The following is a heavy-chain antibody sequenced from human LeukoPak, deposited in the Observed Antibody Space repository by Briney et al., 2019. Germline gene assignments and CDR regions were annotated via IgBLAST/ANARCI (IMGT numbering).Heavy chain of an antibody. CDR2: INPSGGST. CDR3: ARVAAAGTRWSGLSDYYFDY. J-gene: IGHJ4*02. D-gene: IGHD6-13*01. V-gene: IGHV1-46*01. Sequence: GASVKVSCKASGYTFTSYYMHWVRQAPGQGLEWMGIINPSGGSTSYAQKFQGRVTMTRDMSTSTVYMELSSLRSEDTAVYYCARVAAAGTRWSGLSDYYFDYWGQGTLVTVSS. CDR1: GYTFTSYY.